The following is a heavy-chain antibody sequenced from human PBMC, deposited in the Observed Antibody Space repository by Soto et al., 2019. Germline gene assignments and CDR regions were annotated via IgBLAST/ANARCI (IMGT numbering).Heavy chain of an antibody. CDR2: ISSSSSYI. V-gene: IGHV3-21*01. CDR3: ARDVWTIFGVAGDYYYYGMDV. CDR1: GFTFSSYS. D-gene: IGHD3-3*01. J-gene: IGHJ6*02. Sequence: PVGSLRLSCAASGFTFSSYSMNWVRQAPGKGLEWVPSISSSSSYIYYADSVKGRFTISRDNAKNSLYLQMNSLRAEDTAVYYCARDVWTIFGVAGDYYYYGMDVWGQGTTVTVSS.